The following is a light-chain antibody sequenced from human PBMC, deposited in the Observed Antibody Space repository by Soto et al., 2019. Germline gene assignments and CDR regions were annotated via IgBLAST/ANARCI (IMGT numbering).Light chain of an antibody. CDR1: QSVSSSF. CDR2: GAS. J-gene: IGKJ4*01. Sequence: LKHSPGTLSLSTGEKATLSCRATQSVSSSFLAWYQQRPGQAPRLLIFGASNRATGIPDRFSGSGSGTDFSLTICRLEPEDCAVYYCQQYGNSITFGGGAKVDNK. V-gene: IGKV3-20*01. CDR3: QQYGNSIT.